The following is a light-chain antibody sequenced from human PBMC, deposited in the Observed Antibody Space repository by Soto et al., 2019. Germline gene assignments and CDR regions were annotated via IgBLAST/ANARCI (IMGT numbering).Light chain of an antibody. CDR3: CSYVAGTTYV. J-gene: IGLJ1*01. CDR1: SSDVGSQSL. CDR2: EGS. V-gene: IGLV2-23*01. Sequence: QSVLTQPASVSGSPGQSITISCTGSSSDVGSQSLVSWYQHHPGKAPNLMIYEGSRRPSGVSDRFSGSQSGNTASLTVSGLQAEDEADYYCCSYVAGTTYVFGSGTKVTVL.